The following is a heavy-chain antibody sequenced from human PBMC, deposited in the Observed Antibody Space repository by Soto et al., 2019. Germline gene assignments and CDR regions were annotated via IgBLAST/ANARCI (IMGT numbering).Heavy chain of an antibody. V-gene: IGHV1-8*01. D-gene: IGHD3-16*02. CDR2: MNPNSGNT. CDR1: GYTFTSYD. J-gene: IGHJ6*03. Sequence: ASVKVSCKASGYTFTSYDINWVRQATGQGLEWMGWMNPNSGNTGYAQKFQGRVTMTRNTSISTAYMELSSLRSEDTAVYYCARGLGDYIGGSYQYYYMDVWGKGTTVTVSS. CDR3: ARGLGDYIGGSYQYYYMDV.